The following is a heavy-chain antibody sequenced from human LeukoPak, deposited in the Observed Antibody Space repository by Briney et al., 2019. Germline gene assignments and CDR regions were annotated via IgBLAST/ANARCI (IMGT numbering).Heavy chain of an antibody. CDR3: ARSLYYYGSGSSNWFDP. D-gene: IGHD3-10*01. CDR1: GGSINNYY. Sequence: SPSETLSLTCTVSGGSINNYYWSWIRQPPGKGLEWIGYIYYSGSTNYNPSLKSRVTISVDTSKNQFSLKLSSVTAADTAVYYCARSLYYYGSGSSNWFDPWGQGTLVTVSS. CDR2: IYYSGST. J-gene: IGHJ5*02. V-gene: IGHV4-59*08.